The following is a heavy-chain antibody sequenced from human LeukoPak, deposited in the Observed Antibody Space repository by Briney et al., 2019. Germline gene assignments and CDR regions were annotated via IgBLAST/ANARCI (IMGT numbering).Heavy chain of an antibody. D-gene: IGHD5-18*01. CDR3: ARGELIQLWLLFIH. V-gene: IGHV1-3*03. Sequence: GASVKVSCKASGYTFTSYAMHWVRQAPGQRLEWMGWINAGNGNTKYSQEFQGRVTITRDTSASTAYMELSSLRSEDMAVYYCARGELIQLWLLFIHWGQGTLVTVSS. J-gene: IGHJ4*02. CDR2: INAGNGNT. CDR1: GYTFTSYA.